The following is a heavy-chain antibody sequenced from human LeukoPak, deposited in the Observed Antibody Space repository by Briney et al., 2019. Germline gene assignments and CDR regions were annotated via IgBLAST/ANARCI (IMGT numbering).Heavy chain of an antibody. V-gene: IGHV1-2*02. Sequence: ASVKVSCKASGYTFTGYYMHWVRQAPGQGLEWMGWINPNSGGTNYAQKFQGRVTMTRGTSISTAYMELSRLRSDDTAVYYCARGYCSSTSCYWPYDYWGQGTLVTVSS. CDR1: GYTFTGYY. CDR3: ARGYCSSTSCYWPYDY. CDR2: INPNSGGT. J-gene: IGHJ4*02. D-gene: IGHD2-2*01.